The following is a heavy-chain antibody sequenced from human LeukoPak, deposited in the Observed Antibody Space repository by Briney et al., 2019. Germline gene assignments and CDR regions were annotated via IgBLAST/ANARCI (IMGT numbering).Heavy chain of an antibody. V-gene: IGHV4-39*01. CDR3: ARRRSRGYYYGGEGDFDY. J-gene: IGHJ4*02. CDR2: IYYSGST. D-gene: IGHD3-22*01. CDR1: GGSISSSSYY. Sequence: SETLSLTCTVSGGSISSSSYYWGWIRQPPGKGREWIGSIYYSGSTYYNPSLKSRVTISVDTSKNQFSLKLSSVTAADTAVYYCARRRSRGYYYGGEGDFDYWGQGTLVTVSS.